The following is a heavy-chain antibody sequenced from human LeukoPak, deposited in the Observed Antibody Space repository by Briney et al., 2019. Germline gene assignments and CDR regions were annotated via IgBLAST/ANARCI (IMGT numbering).Heavy chain of an antibody. CDR3: ARVQDFETRGYYLGY. V-gene: IGHV4-34*01. D-gene: IGHD3-22*01. CDR2: INHSGST. CDR1: GGSFSDYY. Sequence: SETLSLTCAVYGGSFSDYYWNWIRQPPGKGLEWIGEINHSGSTNYNPSLKGRVTMSVDTFKNQFSLTLSSVTAADTAVYSCARVQDFETRGYYLGYWGHGTLVTVSS. J-gene: IGHJ4*01.